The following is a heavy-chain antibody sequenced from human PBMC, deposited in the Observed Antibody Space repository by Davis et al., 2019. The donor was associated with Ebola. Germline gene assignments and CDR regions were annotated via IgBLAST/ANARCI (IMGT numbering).Heavy chain of an antibody. CDR2: ISSSSSYI. CDR1: GFTFSSYS. Sequence: PGGSLRLSCAASGFTFSSYSMNWVRQAPGKGLEWVSSISSSSSYIYYADSVKGRFTISRDNAKNSLYLQMNSLRADDTAVYYCAKDPPVGRVGPTYYFDSWGQGTLVTVSS. V-gene: IGHV3-21*04. D-gene: IGHD1-26*01. J-gene: IGHJ4*02. CDR3: AKDPPVGRVGPTYYFDS.